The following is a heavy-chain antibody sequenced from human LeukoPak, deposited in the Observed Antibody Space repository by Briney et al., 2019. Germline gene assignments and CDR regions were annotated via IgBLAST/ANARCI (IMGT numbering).Heavy chain of an antibody. V-gene: IGHV4-4*07. D-gene: IGHD6-19*01. CDR1: GGSISSYY. Sequence: SETLSLTCTVSGGSISSYYWSWIRQPPGKGLEWIGRIYTSGSTNYNPSLKSRVTMSVDTSKSQFSLTLSSVTAADTAVYYCARDPAVAGDAVDIWGQGTMVTVPS. J-gene: IGHJ3*02. CDR2: IYTSGST. CDR3: ARDPAVAGDAVDI.